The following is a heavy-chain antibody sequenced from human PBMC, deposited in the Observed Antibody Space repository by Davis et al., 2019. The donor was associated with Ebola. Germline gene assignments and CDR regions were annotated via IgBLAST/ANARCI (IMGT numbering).Heavy chain of an antibody. CDR2: ISSSSSYI. J-gene: IGHJ2*01. Sequence: GESLKISCAASGFTFSSYSMNWVRQAPGKGLEWVSSISSSSSYIYYADSVKGRFTISRDNAKNSLYLQMNSLRAEDTAVYYCARDQPWYYYDSSGYYYGARNPYWYFDLWGRGTLVTVSS. V-gene: IGHV3-21*04. D-gene: IGHD3-22*01. CDR1: GFTFSSYS. CDR3: ARDQPWYYYDSSGYYYGARNPYWYFDL.